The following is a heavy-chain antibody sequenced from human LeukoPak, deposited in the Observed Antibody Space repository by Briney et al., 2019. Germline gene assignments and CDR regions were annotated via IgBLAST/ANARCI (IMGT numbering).Heavy chain of an antibody. CDR1: GFTFSTYD. Sequence: GGSLRLSCAASGFTFSTYDMSWVRQAPGKGLDWVSRISGSDGGTHYADSVKGRFTISRDNSKNTLYLQMNSLRAEDTAVYYCAKVNWGLWYFDLWGRGTLVTVSS. J-gene: IGHJ2*01. CDR3: AKVNWGLWYFDL. CDR2: ISGSDGGT. V-gene: IGHV3-23*01. D-gene: IGHD7-27*01.